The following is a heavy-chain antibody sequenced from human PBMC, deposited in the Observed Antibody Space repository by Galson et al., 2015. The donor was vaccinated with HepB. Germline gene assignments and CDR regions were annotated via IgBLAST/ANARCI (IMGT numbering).Heavy chain of an antibody. CDR2: ISSSSSTI. Sequence: SLRLSCAASGFTFSSYSMNWVRQAPGKGLEWVSYISSSSSTIYYADSVKGRFTISRDNAQNSLYLQMNSLRAEDTAVYYCARSPRPAAGWYWYFDLWGRGTLVTVFS. V-gene: IGHV3-48*04. D-gene: IGHD6-13*01. CDR1: GFTFSSYS. J-gene: IGHJ2*01. CDR3: ARSPRPAAGWYWYFDL.